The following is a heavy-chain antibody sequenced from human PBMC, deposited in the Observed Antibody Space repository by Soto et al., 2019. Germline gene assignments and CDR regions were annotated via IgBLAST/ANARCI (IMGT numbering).Heavy chain of an antibody. V-gene: IGHV1-58*01. CDR3: AADVPAPRINMNPSDRSFDV. CDR2: IVVGSGNT. Sequence: ASVKVSCKASGFTFTRSAVQWVRQARGQRLEWIGWIVVGSGNTDNAQKFQERVSITRDTSTSTVYMELSSLRSEDTAVYYCAADVPAPRINMNPSDRSFDVWAVEPWSPSPQ. J-gene: IGHJ2*01. CDR1: GFTFTRSA. D-gene: IGHD3-22*01.